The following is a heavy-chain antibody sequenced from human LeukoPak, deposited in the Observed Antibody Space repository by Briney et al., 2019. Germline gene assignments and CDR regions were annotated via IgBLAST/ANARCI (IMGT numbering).Heavy chain of an antibody. CDR1: GDRFTTYW. CDR2: IYPGDSDT. V-gene: IGHV5-51*01. Sequence: GESLKISCKASGDRFTTYWIAWVRQMPGKGLEWMGIIYPGDSDTRYSPSFQGQVTVSADKSISTAYLQWSSLKASDSAMYYCARVVGLGGFDYWGQGTLVTVSS. CDR3: ARVVGLGGFDY. D-gene: IGHD1-26*01. J-gene: IGHJ4*02.